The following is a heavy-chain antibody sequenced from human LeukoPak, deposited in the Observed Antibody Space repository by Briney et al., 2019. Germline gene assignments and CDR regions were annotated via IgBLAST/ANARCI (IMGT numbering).Heavy chain of an antibody. CDR2: IYTSGST. D-gene: IGHD6-19*01. CDR3: ARIRRKPVNSSGWYYFDY. CDR1: GGSISSYY. Sequence: PSETLSLTCTVSGGSISSYYWSRIRQPAGKGLEWIGRIYTSGSTNYNPSLKSRVTMSVDTSKNQFSLKLSSVTAADTAVYYCARIRRKPVNSSGWYYFDYWGQGTLVTVSS. V-gene: IGHV4-4*07. J-gene: IGHJ4*02.